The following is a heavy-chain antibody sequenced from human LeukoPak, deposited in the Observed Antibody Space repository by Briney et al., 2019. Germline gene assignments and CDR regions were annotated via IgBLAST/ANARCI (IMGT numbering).Heavy chain of an antibody. CDR2: IHYSGST. V-gene: IGHV4-59*11. CDR3: ARFDEQLVEGAIAYHRYYYMDA. J-gene: IGHJ6*03. CDR1: GASINSHY. D-gene: IGHD6-13*01. Sequence: SETLSLTCAVSGASINSHYWSWIRRPPGKGLEWIGYIHYSGSTNYNPSLKSRVAISVDTSKNHFSLRLSSVTVADAAVYYCARFDEQLVEGAIAYHRYYYMDAWGKGTTVTVSS.